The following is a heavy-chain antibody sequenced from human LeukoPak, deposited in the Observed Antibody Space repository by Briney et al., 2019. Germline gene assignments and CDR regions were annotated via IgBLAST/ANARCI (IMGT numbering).Heavy chain of an antibody. J-gene: IGHJ4*02. V-gene: IGHV3-21*01. Sequence: GGSLRLSCAASGFTFSSYSMNWVRQAPGKGLEWVSSISSSSSYIYYADSVKGGFTISRDNAKNSLYLQMNSLRAEDTAVYYCARDVSDDSSGFFDYWGQGTLVTVSS. CDR3: ARDVSDDSSGFFDY. CDR2: ISSSSSYI. D-gene: IGHD3-22*01. CDR1: GFTFSSYS.